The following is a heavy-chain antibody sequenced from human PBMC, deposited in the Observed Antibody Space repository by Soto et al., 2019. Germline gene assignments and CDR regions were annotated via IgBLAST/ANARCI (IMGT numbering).Heavy chain of an antibody. J-gene: IGHJ5*02. V-gene: IGHV1-18*04. CDR1: GYTFTSYG. D-gene: IGHD2-2*02. CDR2: ISAYNGNT. CDR3: ARDRLVLGYCSSTSCYTGSWFDP. Sequence: ASVKVSCKASGYTFTSYGISWVRQAPGQGLEWMGWISAYNGNTNYAQKLQGRVTMTTDTSTSSAYMELRSLRSDDTAVYYCARDRLVLGYCSSTSCYTGSWFDPWGQGTLVTLSS.